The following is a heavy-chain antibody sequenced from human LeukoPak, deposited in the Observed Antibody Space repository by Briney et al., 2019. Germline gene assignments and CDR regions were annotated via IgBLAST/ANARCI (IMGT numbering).Heavy chain of an antibody. CDR2: IIPIFGTA. V-gene: IGHV1-69*13. D-gene: IGHD3-22*01. CDR1: GGTFSSYA. J-gene: IGHJ3*02. CDR3: ARDRDHYDSSGYYADAFDI. Sequence: GASVKVSCKASGGTFSSYAISWVRQAPGQGLEWMGGIIPIFGTANYAQKFQGRVTITADESTSTAYMELSSLRSEDTAVYYCARDRDHYDSSGYYADAFDIWGQGTMVTVSS.